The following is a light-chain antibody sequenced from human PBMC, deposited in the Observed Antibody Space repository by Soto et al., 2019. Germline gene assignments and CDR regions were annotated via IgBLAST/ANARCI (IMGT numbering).Light chain of an antibody. V-gene: IGKV1-39*01. CDR3: QQSYSTPPST. CDR1: QSISSY. Sequence: DIQMTQSPSSLSASVGDRVTITCRASQSISSYLNWYQQKPGKAPKLLMYAASSLQSGVPSRFSGSGSGTDFTLTISSLQPEDFATYYCQQSYSTPPSTFGQGTRLEIK. CDR2: AAS. J-gene: IGKJ5*01.